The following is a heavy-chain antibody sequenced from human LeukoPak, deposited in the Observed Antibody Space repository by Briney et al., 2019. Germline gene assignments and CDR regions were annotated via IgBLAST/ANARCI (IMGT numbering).Heavy chain of an antibody. V-gene: IGHV1-2*02. Sequence: ASVKVSCKASGYTFTGYYMHWVRQAPGQGLEWMGWINPNSGGTNYAQKFQGRVTMTRDTSISTAYMELSRLRSDDTAVYYCARVSTTYNWFDPWGQGTLVTVSS. J-gene: IGHJ5*02. CDR2: INPNSGGT. CDR3: ARVSTTYNWFDP. D-gene: IGHD5/OR15-5a*01. CDR1: GYTFTGYY.